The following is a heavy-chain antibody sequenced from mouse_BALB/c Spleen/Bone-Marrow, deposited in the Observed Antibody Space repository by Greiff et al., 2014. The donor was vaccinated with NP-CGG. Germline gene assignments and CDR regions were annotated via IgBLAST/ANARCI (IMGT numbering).Heavy chain of an antibody. CDR3: VRSYDSYAMAF. CDR1: GFTFSSSG. D-gene: IGHD2-10*02. Sequence: DVMLVESGGGLAQPGGSRKLSCAASGFTFSSSGMHWVRQAPEKGLEWVAYISSGSSTIYYADTVKGRFTISRDNPKNTLFLQMTSLRSEDTAMYYCVRSYDSYAMAFWGQGTSVTVSS. V-gene: IGHV5-17*02. J-gene: IGHJ4*01. CDR2: ISSGSSTI.